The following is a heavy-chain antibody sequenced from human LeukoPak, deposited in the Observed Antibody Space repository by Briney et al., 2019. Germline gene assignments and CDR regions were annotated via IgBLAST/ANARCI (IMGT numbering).Heavy chain of an antibody. V-gene: IGHV1-46*01. CDR3: ARDLVGSSSG. CDR2: INPSGGST. J-gene: IGHJ4*02. D-gene: IGHD6-6*01. Sequence: ASVEVSCKASGYTFTRYYIHWVRQAPGKGLEWMGVINPSGGSTTHARKFQGRVTMTRDTSTSTEYMDLSSLRSEDTAVYYCARDLVGSSSGWGQGTLVTVSS. CDR1: GYTFTRYY.